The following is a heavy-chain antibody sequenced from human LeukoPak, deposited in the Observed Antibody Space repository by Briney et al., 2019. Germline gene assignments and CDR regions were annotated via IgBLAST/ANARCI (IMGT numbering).Heavy chain of an antibody. V-gene: IGHV4-61*02. CDR3: ARAYVSRAAAGTFDY. CDR2: IYTSGST. J-gene: IGHJ4*02. Sequence: KSSETLSLTCTVSGGSISSGSYYWSWIRQPAGKGLEWIGRIYTSGSTNYNPSLKSRVTISVDTSKNQFSLKLSSVTAADTAVYYCARAYVSRAAAGTFDYWGQGTLVTVSS. D-gene: IGHD6-13*01. CDR1: GGSISSGSYY.